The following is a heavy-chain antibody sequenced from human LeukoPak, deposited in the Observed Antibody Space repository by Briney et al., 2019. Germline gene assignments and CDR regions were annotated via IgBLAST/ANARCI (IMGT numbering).Heavy chain of an antibody. CDR3: VRGGGGDKNNWFDP. CDR2: IYTSGST. CDR1: GGSISSYY. V-gene: IGHV4-4*09. J-gene: IGHJ5*02. D-gene: IGHD2-21*01. Sequence: SETLSLTCTVSGGSISSYYWSWIRQPPGKGLEWIGYIYTSGSTNYNPSLKSRVTISVDTSKNQFSLKLSSVTAADTAVYYCVRGGGGDKNNWFDPWGQGTLVTVSS.